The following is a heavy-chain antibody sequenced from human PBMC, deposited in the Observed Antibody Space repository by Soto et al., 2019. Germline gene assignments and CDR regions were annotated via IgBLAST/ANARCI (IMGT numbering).Heavy chain of an antibody. CDR2: IYYDGNT. Sequence: PSETLSLTCTVPGGSISSGGYYWGWIRQPPGKGLESIANIYYDGNTYYNPSLKSRVTISLDTSKNQFSLRLNSVTAADTAVYYCARSVFPWGQGTLVTVSS. CDR3: ARSVFP. CDR1: GGSISSGGYY. V-gene: IGHV4-39*01. J-gene: IGHJ5*02.